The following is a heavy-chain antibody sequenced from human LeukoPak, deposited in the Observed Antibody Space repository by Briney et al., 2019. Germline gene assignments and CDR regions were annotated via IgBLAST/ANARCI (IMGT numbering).Heavy chain of an antibody. J-gene: IGHJ5*02. D-gene: IGHD2-21*02. CDR3: AKDLSTYCGGDCSLPNWFDP. CDR2: ISGSGGST. Sequence: GGSLRLSCAASGFTFSSYAMSWVRQAPGKGLEWVSAISGSGGSTYYADSVKGRFTFSRDNSKNTLCLQMNSLRAEDTAVYYCAKDLSTYCGGDCSLPNWFDPWGQGTLVTVSS. CDR1: GFTFSSYA. V-gene: IGHV3-23*01.